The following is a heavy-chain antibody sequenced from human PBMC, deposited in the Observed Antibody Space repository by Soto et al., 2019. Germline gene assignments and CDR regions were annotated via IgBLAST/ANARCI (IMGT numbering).Heavy chain of an antibody. CDR2: IYHSGNT. V-gene: IGHV4-30-2*01. D-gene: IGHD3-16*02. J-gene: IGHJ3*02. CDR1: TGSISSGGYS. Sequence: QLQLQESGSGLVKPSQTLSLTCAVSTGSISSGGYSWSWIRQPPGKGLEWIGYIYHSGNTYYNPSLKSRVTISVDRSKKQFSLKLSSVTAADTAVYSCARGGVEGGSYRRDAFDIWGQGTMVTVSS. CDR3: ARGGVEGGSYRRDAFDI.